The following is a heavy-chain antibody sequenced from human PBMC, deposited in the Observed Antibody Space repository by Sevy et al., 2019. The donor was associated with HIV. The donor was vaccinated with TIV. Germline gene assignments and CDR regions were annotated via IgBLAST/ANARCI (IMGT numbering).Heavy chain of an antibody. D-gene: IGHD6-19*01. CDR1: GGSMSISSYY. CDR3: ARAFRAVAGSYYFDY. V-gene: IGHV4-39*01. J-gene: IGHJ4*02. CDR2: FYYSQST. Sequence: SETLSLTCSVSGGSMSISSYYWGWIRQPSGKGLEWIGSFYYSQSTYYHPSLKSRVTISVDTSKNQFSLKLSSVTAADTAVYYCARAFRAVAGSYYFDYWGQGTLVTVSS.